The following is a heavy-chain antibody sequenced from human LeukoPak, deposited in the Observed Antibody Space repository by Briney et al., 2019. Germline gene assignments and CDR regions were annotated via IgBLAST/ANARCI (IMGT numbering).Heavy chain of an antibody. D-gene: IGHD3-9*01. CDR3: ARSIGLTGGGVDV. Sequence: PGGSLRLSCAASGFTVSTYWMTWVRQAPGKGLEWVSYITNGGSTIHHADSVKGRFTISRDNAKKTLYLQMNSLRAEDTAVYYCARSIGLTGGGVDVWGQGTTVTVSS. CDR1: GFTVSTYW. V-gene: IGHV3-48*04. CDR2: ITNGGSTI. J-gene: IGHJ6*02.